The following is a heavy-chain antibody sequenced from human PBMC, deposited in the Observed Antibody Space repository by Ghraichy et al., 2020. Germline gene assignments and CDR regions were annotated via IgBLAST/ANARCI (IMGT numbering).Heavy chain of an antibody. V-gene: IGHV3-7*01. CDR2: IKLDGSET. D-gene: IGHD3-22*01. J-gene: IGHJ4*01. Sequence: GGSLRLSCAASGFAFRLYWMSWVRQAPGKGLEWVANIKLDGSETYYVDSVKGRFTISRDNAKNLLYLQMNTLRAEDTAVYFCARDLEVSYYDSRAYYGYWGHGTLVTVSS. CDR3: ARDLEVSYYDSRAYYGY. CDR1: GFAFRLYW.